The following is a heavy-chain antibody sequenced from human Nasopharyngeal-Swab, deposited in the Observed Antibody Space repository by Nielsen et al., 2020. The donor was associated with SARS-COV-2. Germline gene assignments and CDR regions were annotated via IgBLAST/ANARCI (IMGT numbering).Heavy chain of an antibody. D-gene: IGHD3-10*01. Sequence: GESLKISCAASGFTFNSYAMHWVRQAPGKGLEWVSFIRFDGSNKYYADSVKGRFTISRDNSKNTLYLQMNSLRAEDTAVYYCAKDEDYYSVWGKGTTVTVSS. J-gene: IGHJ6*04. CDR2: IRFDGSNK. CDR1: GFTFNSYA. V-gene: IGHV3-30*02. CDR3: AKDEDYYSV.